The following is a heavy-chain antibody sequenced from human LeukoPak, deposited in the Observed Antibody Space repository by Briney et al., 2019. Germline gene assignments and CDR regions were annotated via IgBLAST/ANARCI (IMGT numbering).Heavy chain of an antibody. CDR1: GYTFTGYY. CDR3: ARESQTLKRAILGGSLYY. D-gene: IGHD1-26*01. Sequence: ASVKVSCKASGYTFTGYYMHWVRQAPGQGLEWMGWINPNSGGTNYAQKFQGGVTMTRDTSISTAYMELSRLRSDDTAVYYCARESQTLKRAILGGSLYYWGQGTLVTVSS. J-gene: IGHJ4*02. CDR2: INPNSGGT. V-gene: IGHV1-2*02.